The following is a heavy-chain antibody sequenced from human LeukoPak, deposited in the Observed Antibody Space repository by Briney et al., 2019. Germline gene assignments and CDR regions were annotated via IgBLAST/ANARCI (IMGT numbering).Heavy chain of an antibody. Sequence: ASVKVSCKASGYTFTSYYMHWVRQAPGQGLEWMGIINPSGGSTSYAQKFQGRVTMTRDTSTSTVYRELSSLRSEDTAVYYCARAALSGSYARVYYFDYWGQGTLVTVSS. CDR2: INPSGGST. CDR3: ARAALSGSYARVYYFDY. J-gene: IGHJ4*02. D-gene: IGHD1-26*01. V-gene: IGHV1-46*01. CDR1: GYTFTSYY.